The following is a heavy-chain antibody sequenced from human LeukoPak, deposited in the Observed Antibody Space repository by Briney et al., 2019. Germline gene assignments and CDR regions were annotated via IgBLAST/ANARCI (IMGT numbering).Heavy chain of an antibody. CDR1: GGSISSSSYY. J-gene: IGHJ6*02. CDR2: IYYSGST. V-gene: IGHV4-39*01. CDR3: ARLGRRIYGMDV. Sequence: PSETLSLTCTVSGGSISSSSYYWGWIRQPPGKGLEWIGSIYYSGSTYYNPSLKSRVTISVDTSKNQFSLKLSSVTAADTAVYYCARLGRRIYGMDVWGQGTTVTVSS. D-gene: IGHD1-26*01.